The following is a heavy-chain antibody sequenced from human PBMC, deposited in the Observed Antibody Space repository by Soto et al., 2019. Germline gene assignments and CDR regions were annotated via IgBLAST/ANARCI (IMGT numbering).Heavy chain of an antibody. V-gene: IGHV1-69*02. D-gene: IGHD3-10*01. CDR1: GGTFSSYT. CDR2: IFPILGIA. CDR3: ARGGPGWELYYYYGMDV. J-gene: IGHJ6*02. Sequence: PVKGSCKASGGTFSSYTIIWVRQAPGQMFEWMGRIFPILGIANYAQKFQGRVTITADKSTSTAYMELSSLRSEDTAVYYCARGGPGWELYYYYGMDVWGQGTTVTVSS.